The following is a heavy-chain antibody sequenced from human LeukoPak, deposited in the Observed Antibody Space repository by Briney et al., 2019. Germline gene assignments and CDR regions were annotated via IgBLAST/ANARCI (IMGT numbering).Heavy chain of an antibody. V-gene: IGHV1-8*01. CDR1: GYTFTSYD. CDR3: ARHSGYDIKFDC. D-gene: IGHD5-12*01. J-gene: IGHJ4*02. CDR2: MNPNSGNT. Sequence: GASVKVSCKASGYTFTSYDINWVRQATGQGLEWMGWMNPNSGNTGYAQKFQGRVTMTRNTSINTAYMELSSLRSEDTAVYYCARHSGYDIKFDCWGQGTLATVSS.